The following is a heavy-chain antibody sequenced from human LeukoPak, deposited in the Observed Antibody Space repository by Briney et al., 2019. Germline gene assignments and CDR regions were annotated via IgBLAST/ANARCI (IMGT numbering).Heavy chain of an antibody. Sequence: QPGGSLRLSCAASGFNFSRYWMHWVRQAPGKGLEWVAIIWYDGSNKYYADSVKGRFTISRDNSKNTLYLQMNSLRAEDTAVYYCARGNCGGDCPLDHWGQGTLVTVSS. V-gene: IGHV3-33*08. D-gene: IGHD2-21*02. J-gene: IGHJ4*02. CDR1: GFNFSRYW. CDR3: ARGNCGGDCPLDH. CDR2: IWYDGSNK.